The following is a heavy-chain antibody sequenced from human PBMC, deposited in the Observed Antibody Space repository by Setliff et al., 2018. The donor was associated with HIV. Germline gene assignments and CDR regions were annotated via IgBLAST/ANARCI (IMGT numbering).Heavy chain of an antibody. V-gene: IGHV4-39*01. CDR1: GGFVSRGSYY. D-gene: IGHD6-6*01. J-gene: IGHJ4*02. Sequence: SETLSLTCTVSGGFVSRGSYYWGWIRQPRGKRLEWIGTIYYNGDTKYNPSFKSRVIMSVDTSKNQFSLRLISVTAADTAVYYCVRMEATRPPRGLDYWDPGTLATVS. CDR2: IYYNGDT. CDR3: VRMEATRPPRGLDY.